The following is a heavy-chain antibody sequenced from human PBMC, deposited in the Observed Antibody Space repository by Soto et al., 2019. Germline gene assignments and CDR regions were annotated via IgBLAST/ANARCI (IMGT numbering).Heavy chain of an antibody. J-gene: IGHJ5*02. CDR2: ISGSGGST. Sequence: EVQLLESGGGLVQPGGSLRLYCAASGVTFSSYAMSWVCQAPGKVLEWVSAISGSGGSTYYADSVKGRFTLSRDNSKNTVYLQMSSLRAEDTAVYYCAKDLTRGVRFDPWGKGTLVTVSS. CDR1: GVTFSSYA. D-gene: IGHD3-10*01. CDR3: AKDLTRGVRFDP. V-gene: IGHV3-23*01.